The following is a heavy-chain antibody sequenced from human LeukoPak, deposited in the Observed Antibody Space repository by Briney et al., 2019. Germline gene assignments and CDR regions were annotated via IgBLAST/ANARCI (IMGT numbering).Heavy chain of an antibody. CDR1: GYTFTSYG. Sequence: ASVKVSCKASGYTFTSYGMSWVRRAPGQGLEWMGWISAYNGNTNYAQKLQGRVTMTTDTSTSTAYMELRSLRSDDTAVYYCARVADTAMVAPAYYWGQGTLVTVSS. J-gene: IGHJ4*02. V-gene: IGHV1-18*01. CDR2: ISAYNGNT. CDR3: ARVADTAMVAPAYY. D-gene: IGHD5-18*01.